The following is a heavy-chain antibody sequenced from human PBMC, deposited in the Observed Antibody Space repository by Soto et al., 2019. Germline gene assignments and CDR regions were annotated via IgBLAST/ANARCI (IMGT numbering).Heavy chain of an antibody. Sequence: SGPTLVNPTQTLTLTCTFSGFSLSTSGMCXSWIRQPPGKALEWLALIDWDDDKYYSTSLKTRLTISKDTSKNQVVLTMTNMDPVDTATYYCARIGITMIVVVITYNWFDPWGQGTLVTVSS. D-gene: IGHD3-22*01. CDR1: GFSLSTSGMC. V-gene: IGHV2-70*01. CDR2: IDWDDDK. CDR3: ARIGITMIVVVITYNWFDP. J-gene: IGHJ5*02.